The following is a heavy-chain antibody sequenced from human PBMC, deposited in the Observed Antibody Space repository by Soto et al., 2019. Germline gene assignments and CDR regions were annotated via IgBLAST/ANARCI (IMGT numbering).Heavy chain of an antibody. CDR3: ARSDEVSLYGDGRFHN. Sequence: QLQLQESGPGLVKPSETLSLVCTVSGGSMRNSRYYWGWIRQPPGKGLEWMGGIYYSGATYYKSSPHSRAIISVDTSRNEFSLRLSSVTAADTAVYYCARSDEVSLYGDGRFHNWGQGTMVTVSS. D-gene: IGHD4-17*01. J-gene: IGHJ3*01. CDR1: GGSMRNSRYY. CDR2: IYYSGAT. V-gene: IGHV4-39*01.